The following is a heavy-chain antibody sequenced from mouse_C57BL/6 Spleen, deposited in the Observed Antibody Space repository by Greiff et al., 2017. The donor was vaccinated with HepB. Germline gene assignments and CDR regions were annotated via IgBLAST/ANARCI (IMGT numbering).Heavy chain of an antibody. CDR1: GFSLTSYA. V-gene: IGHV2-9-1*01. D-gene: IGHD2-3*01. Sequence: QVQLQQSGPGLVAPSQSLSITCTVSGFSLTSYAISWVRQPPGKGLEWLGVIWTGGGTNYNSALKSRLSISKDNSKSQVFLKMNSLQTDDTARYYCARAPEPYDGYYVGYFDVWGTGTTVTVSS. CDR3: ARAPEPYDGYYVGYFDV. J-gene: IGHJ1*03. CDR2: IWTGGGT.